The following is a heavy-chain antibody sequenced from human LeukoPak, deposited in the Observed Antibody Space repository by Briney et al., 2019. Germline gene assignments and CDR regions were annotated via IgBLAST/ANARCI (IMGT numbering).Heavy chain of an antibody. CDR3: ARRAKWDYAFDI. J-gene: IGHJ3*02. CDR1: GGSISSDY. V-gene: IGHV4-59*08. Sequence: PSETLSLTCTVSGGSISSDYWSWIRQPPGKGLEWIGYIYYDGSTKYNPSLKSRVTISADTSKNQVSLKLSSVTAADTAVYYCARRAKWDYAFDIWGQGTMGTVSS. D-gene: IGHD1-26*01. CDR2: IYYDGST.